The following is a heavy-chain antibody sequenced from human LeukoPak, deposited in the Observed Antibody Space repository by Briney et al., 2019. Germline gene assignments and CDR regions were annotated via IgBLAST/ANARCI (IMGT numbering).Heavy chain of an antibody. CDR2: ISAYNGNT. D-gene: IGHD1-26*01. Sequence: ASVKVSCKASGYTFTSYGISWVRQAPGQGLEWMGWISAYNGNTKNVQRVQDRVTMTTDTSTSTAYMELRSLRSDDTAVYYCARDYSGTYFDSWGQGTLVTVSS. CDR1: GYTFTSYG. CDR3: ARDYSGTYFDS. V-gene: IGHV1-18*01. J-gene: IGHJ4*02.